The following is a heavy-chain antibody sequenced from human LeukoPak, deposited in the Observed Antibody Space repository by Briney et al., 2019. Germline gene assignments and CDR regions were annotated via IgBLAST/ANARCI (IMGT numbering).Heavy chain of an antibody. V-gene: IGHV3-23*01. D-gene: IGHD6-19*01. CDR3: AKGSIAVAGKDFDY. Sequence: PGGSLRLSCAASGFTSSSYAMSWVRQAPGKGLEWVSAISGSGGSTYYADSVKGRFTISRGNSKNTLYLQMNSLRAEDTAVYYCAKGSIAVAGKDFDYWGQGTLVTVSS. CDR2: ISGSGGST. J-gene: IGHJ4*02. CDR1: GFTSSSYA.